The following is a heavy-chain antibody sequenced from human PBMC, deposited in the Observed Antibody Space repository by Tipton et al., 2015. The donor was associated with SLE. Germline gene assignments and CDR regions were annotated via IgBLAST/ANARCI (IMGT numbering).Heavy chain of an antibody. CDR2: IRSKAYGGTA. CDR3: TRDSYSSSWFDAFDI. Sequence: SLRLSCTASGFTFGDYAMSWVRQAPGKGLEWVGFIRSKAYGGTADYAASVKGRFTISRDDSKSIAYLQLNSLTTEDTALYYCTRDSYSSSWFDAFDIWGQGTVVTVSS. D-gene: IGHD6-13*01. CDR1: GFTFGDYA. J-gene: IGHJ3*02. V-gene: IGHV3-49*04.